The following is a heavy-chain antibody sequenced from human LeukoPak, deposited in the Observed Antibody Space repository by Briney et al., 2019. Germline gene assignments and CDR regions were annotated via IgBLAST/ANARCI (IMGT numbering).Heavy chain of an antibody. D-gene: IGHD3-10*01. CDR2: ISTDGSDK. J-gene: IGHJ2*01. Sequence: GRSLRLSCAVSGFTFSSFPCHWVPQAPGKGLKWVAAISTDGSDKYHGDSVKGRFTISRDSHMITLYLQMNCLSPDDTAVYYCARSLIRGRGYFDLWGRGTLVTVSS. CDR1: GFTFSSFP. CDR3: ARSLIRGRGYFDL. V-gene: IGHV3-30-3*01.